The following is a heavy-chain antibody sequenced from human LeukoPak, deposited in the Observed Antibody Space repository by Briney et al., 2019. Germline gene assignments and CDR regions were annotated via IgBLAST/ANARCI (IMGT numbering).Heavy chain of an antibody. V-gene: IGHV3-23*01. CDR2: ISGSGGST. Sequence: GGSLRLSCAASGFTFSSYAMSWVRQAPGKGLEWVSSISGSGGSTYYADSVRGRFTISRDNSKNTLYLKMNSLTAEDTAIYYCAKGITWIHLWLADYLGHGALGTVSS. J-gene: IGHJ4*01. CDR1: GFTFSSYA. D-gene: IGHD5-18*01. CDR3: AKGITWIHLWLADY.